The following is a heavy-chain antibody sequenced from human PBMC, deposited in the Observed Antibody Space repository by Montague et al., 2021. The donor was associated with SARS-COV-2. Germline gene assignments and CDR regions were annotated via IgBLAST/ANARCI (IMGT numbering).Heavy chain of an antibody. D-gene: IGHD3-3*01. J-gene: IGHJ5*02. CDR3: ARGADYDFWSGFLRYKWFDP. V-gene: IGHV4-34*01. CDR2: INHSGST. Sequence: SETLSLTCAVYGGSLSGYYWTWIRQTPAKGLEWIGEINHSGSTNYNPSLKSRVTISVDTSKKQVSLKLNSLTAADTAVYYCARGADYDFWSGFLRYKWFDPWGQGTPVTVSS. CDR1: GGSLSGYY.